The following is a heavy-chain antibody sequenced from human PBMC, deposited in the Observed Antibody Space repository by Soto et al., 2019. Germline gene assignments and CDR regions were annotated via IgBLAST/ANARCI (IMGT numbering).Heavy chain of an antibody. D-gene: IGHD3-3*01. J-gene: IGHJ5*02. Sequence: PSETLSLTCTVSGGSISSGGYYWSWIRQHPGKGLEYIGYIYHSGDSYYTPSLGRRVTISVDTSENQFSLHLRSVTAADTAVYYAAREHYKSAYPHIWFDPWGQGILVTVSS. CDR1: GGSISSGGYY. V-gene: IGHV4-31*03. CDR3: AREHYKSAYPHIWFDP. CDR2: IYHSGDS.